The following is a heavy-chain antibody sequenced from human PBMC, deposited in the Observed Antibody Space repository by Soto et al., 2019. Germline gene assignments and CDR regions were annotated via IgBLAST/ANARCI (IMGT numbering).Heavy chain of an antibody. CDR3: AKERGKYCSSTSCARGSWFDP. V-gene: IGHV3-23*01. CDR2: ISGSGGST. J-gene: IGHJ5*02. D-gene: IGHD2-2*01. Sequence: PGESLKISCAASGFTFSSYAMSWVRQAPGKGLEWVSAISGSGGSTYYADSVKGRFTISRDNSKNTLYLQMNSLRAEDTAVYYCAKERGKYCSSTSCARGSWFDPWGQGTLVTVSS. CDR1: GFTFSSYA.